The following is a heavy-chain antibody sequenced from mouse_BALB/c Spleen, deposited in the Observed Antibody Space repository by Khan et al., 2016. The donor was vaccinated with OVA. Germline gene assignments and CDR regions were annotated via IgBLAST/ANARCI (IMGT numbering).Heavy chain of an antibody. J-gene: IGHJ2*01. Sequence: VQLQQSSPELVKPGASVKMSCKVSGYTFTSYVMHWVKQKLGQGLEWVGYIYPFNDDTKYNEKFKGKATLTSDKSSSTAYMELSSLTSEDSAVYCCATSYRSDVYFDYWGQGTTLTVSS. D-gene: IGHD2-14*01. CDR2: IYPFNDDT. V-gene: IGHV1S136*01. CDR1: GYTFTSYV. CDR3: ATSYRSDVYFDY.